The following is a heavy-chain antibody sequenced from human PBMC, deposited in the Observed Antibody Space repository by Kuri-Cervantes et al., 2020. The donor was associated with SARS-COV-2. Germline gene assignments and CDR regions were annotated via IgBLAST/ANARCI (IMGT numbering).Heavy chain of an antibody. CDR1: GFTFSGHW. CDR2: INPDGSYT. J-gene: IGHJ4*02. Sequence: GESLKISCAASGFTFSGHWIHWVRQAPGKGLVWVSSINPDGSYTNNADSVKGRFTLSRDNPKNMLFLQMNNLRAEDTAVYYCVRDGDHWNFDYWGQGTLVTVSS. V-gene: IGHV3-74*01. D-gene: IGHD1-1*01. CDR3: VRDGDHWNFDY.